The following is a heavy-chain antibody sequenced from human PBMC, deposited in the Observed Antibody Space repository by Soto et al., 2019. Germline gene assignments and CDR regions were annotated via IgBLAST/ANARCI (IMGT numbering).Heavy chain of an antibody. CDR1: GFTFSIYA. CDR3: ARQIVELIPYFDH. Sequence: PGGSLRRSCAASGFTFSIYAMSWFRQAPGKGLEWVSTISHRSATTYYADSVKGRFTVSRDNSKNTLYLQMNSLRAEDTAVYYCARQIVELIPYFDHWGQGSLVTVSS. D-gene: IGHD3-22*01. J-gene: IGHJ4*02. CDR2: ISHRSATT. V-gene: IGHV3-23*01.